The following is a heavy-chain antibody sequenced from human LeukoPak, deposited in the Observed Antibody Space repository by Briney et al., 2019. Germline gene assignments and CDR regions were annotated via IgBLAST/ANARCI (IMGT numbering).Heavy chain of an antibody. CDR1: GYTLTELS. CDR3: ASCPYDYVWGSCRSWVY. J-gene: IGHJ4*02. D-gene: IGHD3-16*02. Sequence: ASVKVSCKVSGYTLTELSMHWVRQAPGKGLEWMGGFDPEDGETIYAQKFQGRVTMTEDTSTDTAYMELSSLRSEDTAVYYCASCPYDYVWGSCRSWVYWGQGTLVTVSS. CDR2: FDPEDGET. V-gene: IGHV1-24*01.